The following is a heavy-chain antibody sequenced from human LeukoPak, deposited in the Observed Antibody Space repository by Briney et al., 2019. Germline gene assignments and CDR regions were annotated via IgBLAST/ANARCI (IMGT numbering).Heavy chain of an antibody. CDR2: IYYSGST. Sequence: SETLSLTCAVYGGSFSGYYWSWIRQPPGKGLEWIGYIYYSGSTNYNPSLKSRVTISVDTSKNQFSLKLSSVTAADTAVYYCARSLLRYCSGGSCEDYYYYYMDVWGKGTTVTISS. D-gene: IGHD2-15*01. CDR1: GGSFSGYY. V-gene: IGHV4-59*01. J-gene: IGHJ6*03. CDR3: ARSLLRYCSGGSCEDYYYYYMDV.